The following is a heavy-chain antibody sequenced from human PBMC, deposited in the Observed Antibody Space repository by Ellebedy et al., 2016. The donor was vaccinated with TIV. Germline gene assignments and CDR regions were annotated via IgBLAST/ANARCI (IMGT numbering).Heavy chain of an antibody. CDR1: GFTFSSYA. Sequence: GESLKISCAASGFTFSSYAMSCVRQAPGKGLEWASAISGSGSSTLYADSVKGRFTISKDNSKNTRYLEMNSRRVQDTAVYYCAKVQVYSSSSRGFDIWGQGTMVSVS. D-gene: IGHD6-6*01. J-gene: IGHJ3*02. V-gene: IGHV3-23*01. CDR3: AKVQVYSSSSRGFDI. CDR2: ISGSGSST.